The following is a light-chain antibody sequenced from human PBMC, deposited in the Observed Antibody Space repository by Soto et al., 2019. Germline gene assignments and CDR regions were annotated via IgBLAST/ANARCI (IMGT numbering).Light chain of an antibody. CDR1: QSVGNNF. J-gene: IGKJ1*01. V-gene: IGKV3-20*01. CDR2: DAS. Sequence: EIVLTQSPDTLSLSPGEIATLSFRASQSVGNNFLAWYQQKPGQAPTLLIYDASSRASGLPDRFSGSGSETDFTLTVSRLELEDFAVYFCHQYGTSPQTFGQGTKVDIK. CDR3: HQYGTSPQT.